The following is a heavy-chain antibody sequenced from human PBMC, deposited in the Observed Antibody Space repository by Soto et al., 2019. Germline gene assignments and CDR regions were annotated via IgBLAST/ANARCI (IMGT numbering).Heavy chain of an antibody. CDR2: IYYSGST. Sequence: QLQLQESGPGLVKPSETLSLTCTVSGGSISSSSYYWGWIRQPPGKGLEWIGSIYYSGSTYYNPSLESRVTISVATSKNECCLQLSSVTAADTAVYYCASRGSGWYFDYWVQGTLVTVSS. D-gene: IGHD6-19*01. CDR3: ASRGSGWYFDY. V-gene: IGHV4-39*01. J-gene: IGHJ4*02. CDR1: GGSISSSSYY.